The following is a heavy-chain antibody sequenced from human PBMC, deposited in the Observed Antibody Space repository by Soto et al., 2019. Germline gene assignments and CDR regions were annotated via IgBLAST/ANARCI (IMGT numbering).Heavy chain of an antibody. D-gene: IGHD6-13*01. Sequence: QVQLVESGGGVVQPGRSLRLSCAASGFTFSSYAMHWVRQAPGKGLEWVAVISYDGSNKYYADSVKGRFTISRDNSKNTLYLQMNSLRAEDTAVYYCARDSADLGGAAAGRCLYGMDVWGQGTTVTVSS. CDR3: ARDSADLGGAAAGRCLYGMDV. CDR1: GFTFSSYA. CDR2: ISYDGSNK. V-gene: IGHV3-30-3*01. J-gene: IGHJ6*02.